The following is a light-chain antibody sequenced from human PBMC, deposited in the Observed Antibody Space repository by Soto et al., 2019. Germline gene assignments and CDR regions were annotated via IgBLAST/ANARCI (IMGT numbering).Light chain of an antibody. J-gene: IGKJ4*01. CDR3: QQYGSSPRT. CDR1: QSVSSSY. V-gene: IGKV3-20*01. Sequence: EIVLTQSPGTLSLSPGERATLSCRASQSVSSSYLAWYQQKNGQAPRLLIYGASSRATGIPDRFSGSGSGTDFTLTISRLEPEDFAVYYCQQYGSSPRTFGGGTKMEIK. CDR2: GAS.